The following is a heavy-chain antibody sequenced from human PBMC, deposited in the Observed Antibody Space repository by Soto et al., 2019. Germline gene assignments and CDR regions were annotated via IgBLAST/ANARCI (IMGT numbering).Heavy chain of an antibody. V-gene: IGHV3-30*18. J-gene: IGHJ6*02. D-gene: IGHD6-19*01. CDR1: GFTFSSYG. Sequence: GGSLRLSCAASGFTFSSYGMHWVRQAPGKGLEWVAVISYDGSNKYYADSGKGRFTISRDNSKNTLYLQMNSLRDEDTAVYYCAKYLYTSGWSQGGMDVWGQGTTVTVSS. CDR2: ISYDGSNK. CDR3: AKYLYTSGWSQGGMDV.